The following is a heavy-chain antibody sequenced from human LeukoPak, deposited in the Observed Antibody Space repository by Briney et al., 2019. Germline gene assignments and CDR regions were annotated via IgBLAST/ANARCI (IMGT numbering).Heavy chain of an antibody. Sequence: GASVKVSCKASGGTFISYAISWVRQAPGQGREGKGGIIPIFGTANYAQKFQGRVTITTDESTSTAYMELSSLRSEDTAVYYCARDGDCSGGSCYSDYDYYMDVWGKGTTVTVSS. CDR3: ARDGDCSGGSCYSDYDYYMDV. V-gene: IGHV1-69*05. D-gene: IGHD2-15*01. J-gene: IGHJ6*03. CDR1: GGTFISYA. CDR2: IIPIFGTA.